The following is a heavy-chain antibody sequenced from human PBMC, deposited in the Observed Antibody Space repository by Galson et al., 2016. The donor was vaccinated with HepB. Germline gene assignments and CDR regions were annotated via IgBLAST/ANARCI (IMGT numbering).Heavy chain of an antibody. V-gene: IGHV3-33*01. J-gene: IGHJ6*03. CDR3: ARDGQGLLLGYYYYYMDV. CDR2: IWHGGRNQ. D-gene: IGHD2-21*01. CDR1: GFTFRDYG. Sequence: SLRLSCAASGFTFRDYGMHWVRQAPGKGLEWVAVIWHGGRNQYYADSVKGRFTITRDNTQNTLYLQMNSLRAEDTAVYYCARDGQGLLLGYYYYYMDVWGKGTTVSVSS.